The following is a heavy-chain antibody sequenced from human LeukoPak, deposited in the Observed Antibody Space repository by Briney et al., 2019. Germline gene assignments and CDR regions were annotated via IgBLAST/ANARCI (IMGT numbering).Heavy chain of an antibody. D-gene: IGHD3-22*01. J-gene: IGHJ4*02. CDR2: ISGSGGST. Sequence: GGSLRLSCAASGFTFSSYAMSWVRQAPGKGLEWVSAISGSGGSTYYADSVKGRFTISRDNSKNTLYLQMNSLRAKDTAVYYCAKDKGIVVVSNFDYWGQGTLVTVSS. CDR3: AKDKGIVVVSNFDY. CDR1: GFTFSSYA. V-gene: IGHV3-23*01.